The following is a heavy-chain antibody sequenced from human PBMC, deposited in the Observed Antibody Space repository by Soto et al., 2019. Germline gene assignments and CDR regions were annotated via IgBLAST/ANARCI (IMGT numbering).Heavy chain of an antibody. D-gene: IGHD6-6*01. J-gene: IGHJ6*02. V-gene: IGHV1-3*01. CDR2: INAGNGNT. CDR3: AREQLATGDYYYYGVDA. CDR1: GYAFTSYA. Sequence: ASVKVSCKASGYAFTSYAMHWVRQAPGQRLEWMGWINAGNGNTKYSQKFQGRVTITRDTSASTAYMELSSLRSEDTAVYYCAREQLATGDYYYYGVDAWGQGTTVTVSS.